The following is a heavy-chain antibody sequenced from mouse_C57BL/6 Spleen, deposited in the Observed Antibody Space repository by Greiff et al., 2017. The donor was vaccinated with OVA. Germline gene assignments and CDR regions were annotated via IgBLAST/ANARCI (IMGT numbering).Heavy chain of an antibody. D-gene: IGHD1-1*01. V-gene: IGHV1-55*01. CDR2: IYPGSGST. CDR1: GYTFTSYW. Sequence: VQLQQPGAELVKPGASVKMSCKASGYTFTSYWITWVKQRPGQGLEWIGDIYPGSGSTTYNEKFKSTATLTVDTSSSTAYMRLSSLASEDSAVYYCARFITTVVAPMDCWGQGTSVTVSS. J-gene: IGHJ4*01. CDR3: ARFITTVVAPMDC.